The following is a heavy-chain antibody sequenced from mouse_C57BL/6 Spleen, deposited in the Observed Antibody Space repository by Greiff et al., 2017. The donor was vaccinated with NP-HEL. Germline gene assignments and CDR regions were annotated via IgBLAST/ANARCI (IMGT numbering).Heavy chain of an antibody. J-gene: IGHJ2*01. CDR2: ISSGGSYT. D-gene: IGHD1-1*01. CDR1: GFTFSSYG. Sequence: EVKLVESGGDLVKPGGSLKLSCAASGFTFSSYGMSWVRQTPDKRLEWVATISSGGSYTYYPDSVKGRFTISRDNAKNTLYLQMSSLKSEDTAMYYCARDGDYYGLDYWGQGTTLTVSS. CDR3: ARDGDYYGLDY. V-gene: IGHV5-6*01.